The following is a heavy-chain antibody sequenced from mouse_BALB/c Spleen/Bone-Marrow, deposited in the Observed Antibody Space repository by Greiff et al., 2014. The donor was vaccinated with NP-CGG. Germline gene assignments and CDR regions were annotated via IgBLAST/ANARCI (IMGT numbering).Heavy chain of an antibody. CDR3: AKLNWDEGDY. Sequence: VQVVVSGPGLVAPSQSLSITCTVSGFSLTDYGVSWIRQPPGKGLEWLGVIWGGGITYYNSPLKSRLSISKDNSKSQVFLKMYSLQTDDTAMYYCAKLNWDEGDYWGQGTTLTVSS. D-gene: IGHD4-1*01. V-gene: IGHV2-6-5*01. J-gene: IGHJ2*01. CDR1: GFSLTDYG. CDR2: IWGGGIT.